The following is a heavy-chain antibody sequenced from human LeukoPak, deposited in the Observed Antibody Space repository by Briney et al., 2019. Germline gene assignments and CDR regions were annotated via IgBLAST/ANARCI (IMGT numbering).Heavy chain of an antibody. CDR2: IYYTGST. CDR3: ARAVSGRFDY. V-gene: IGHV4-59*12. CDR1: GVSITNYY. D-gene: IGHD6-19*01. Sequence: SETLSLTCTVSGVSITNYYWSWIRQPPGQGLEWIGYIYYTGSTNYNLSLKSRVTISVDTSKNQFSLKLSSVTAADTAIYYCARAVSGRFDYWGQGTLVTVSS. J-gene: IGHJ4*02.